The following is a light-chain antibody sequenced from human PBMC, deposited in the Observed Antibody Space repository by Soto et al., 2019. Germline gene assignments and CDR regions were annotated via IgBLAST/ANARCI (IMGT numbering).Light chain of an antibody. CDR3: QQYKNWPPLT. CDR1: QSVSYN. J-gene: IGKJ4*01. V-gene: IGKV3-15*01. CDR2: GAF. Sequence: EIVMTQSPATLSVSPGETATLSCRASQSVSYNLAWYQQKPGQRPRLLIYGAFTRATGIPARFSGSGSGTELTLNISSLQSEDFAVYYCQQYKNWPPLTFGGGTKVEIK.